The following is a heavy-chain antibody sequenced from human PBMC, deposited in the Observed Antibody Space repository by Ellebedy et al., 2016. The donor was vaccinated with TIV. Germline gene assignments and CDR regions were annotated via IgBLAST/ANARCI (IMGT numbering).Heavy chain of an antibody. V-gene: IGHV3-66*01. D-gene: IGHD1-1*01. CDR2: FYTDGRT. CDR3: ARVRGRTESYAMDV. J-gene: IGHJ6*02. CDR1: GLTVSTNY. Sequence: PGGSLRLSCAASGLTVSTNYMNRVRQAPGKGLEWVSVFYTDGRTYFADSVKGRFTVSRDITRNTLYLQMNSLRAEDTAVYYCARVRGRTESYAMDVWGQGTTVTVSS.